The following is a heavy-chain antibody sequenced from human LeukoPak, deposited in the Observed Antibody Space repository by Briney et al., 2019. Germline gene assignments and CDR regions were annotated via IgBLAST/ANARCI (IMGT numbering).Heavy chain of an antibody. CDR2: INYSGST. D-gene: IGHD2-21*01. V-gene: IGHV4-39*01. J-gene: IGHJ5*02. CDR1: GGSISSSSHY. CDR3: ARHVVADWFDP. Sequence: SETLSLTCTVSGGSISSSSHYWGWIRQPPGKGLEWIGSINYSGSTQYNPSLKSRVTISVDTPKNQFSLKVRFLTAADTAVYYCARHVVADWFDPWGQGTLVTVSS.